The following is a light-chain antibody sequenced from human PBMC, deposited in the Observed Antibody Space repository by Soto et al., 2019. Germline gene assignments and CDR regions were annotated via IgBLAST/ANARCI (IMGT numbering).Light chain of an antibody. CDR3: SSYTSSSSYV. J-gene: IGLJ1*01. V-gene: IGLV2-14*01. Sequence: QSALTQPASVSGSPGQSITISCTGTSSDVGGYNYVSWYQQHPGKAPKLMIYDVSNRPSGVSNRFSGSKSGNTASLTISGLQAEDEADYYCSSYTSSSSYVFGTGTKLTDL. CDR2: DVS. CDR1: SSDVGGYNY.